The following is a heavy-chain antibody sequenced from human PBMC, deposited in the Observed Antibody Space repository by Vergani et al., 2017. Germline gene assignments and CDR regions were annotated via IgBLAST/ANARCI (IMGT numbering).Heavy chain of an antibody. CDR3: ARGSRYCTSTSCSPLNVYDI. Sequence: QVHLVESGGGLVKPGGSLRLSCAASGFTFSAYYMSWFRQAPGKGLEWVSYISSSGNTIYNADSVKVRFTISRDNAKNSLFMRMNSLRADDTAVYYCARGSRYCTSTSCSPLNVYDIWGQGTRVTVSS. CDR1: GFTFSAYY. CDR2: ISSSGNTI. J-gene: IGHJ3*02. V-gene: IGHV3-11*01. D-gene: IGHD2-2*01.